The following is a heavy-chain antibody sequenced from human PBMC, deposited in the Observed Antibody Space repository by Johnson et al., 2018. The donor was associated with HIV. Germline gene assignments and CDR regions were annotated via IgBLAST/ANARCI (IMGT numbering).Heavy chain of an antibody. CDR3: AKTIFGCVSYALDI. Sequence: QVQLVESGGGLIQPGGSLRLSCVASGFTFSSYAMHWVRQAPGKGLEWVAVISYDGSNKYYADSVKGRFTISRDNSKNALYLQMNSLRTEDTAMYYCAKTIFGCVSYALDIWGQGTMVTVSS. D-gene: IGHD3-3*01. V-gene: IGHV3-30-3*02. CDR1: GFTFSSYA. J-gene: IGHJ3*02. CDR2: ISYDGSNK.